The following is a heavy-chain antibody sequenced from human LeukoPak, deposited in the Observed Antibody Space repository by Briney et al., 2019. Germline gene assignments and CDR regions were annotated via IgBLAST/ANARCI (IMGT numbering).Heavy chain of an antibody. Sequence: GTSLRLSCAASGFTFRNYGMNWVRQAPGKGLEWVAVIWYDGSNKYYADSVKGRFTISRDNSKNTLYLQMNSLRAEDTAVYYCARDTGGSLLYWGQGTLVTVSS. D-gene: IGHD1-26*01. CDR2: IWYDGSNK. CDR3: ARDTGGSLLY. CDR1: GFTFRNYG. V-gene: IGHV3-33*01. J-gene: IGHJ4*02.